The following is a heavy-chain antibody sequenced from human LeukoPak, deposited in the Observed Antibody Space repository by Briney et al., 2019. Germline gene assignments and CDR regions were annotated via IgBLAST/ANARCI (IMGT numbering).Heavy chain of an antibody. V-gene: IGHV4-34*01. D-gene: IGHD1-7*01. CDR2: IDHRGDT. Sequence: SETLSLTCAVYGESFNRYYWSWLRQSPGKGLEWIAEIDHRGDTNYNPSVKGRVIISIDTSKNQFSLTVKSVTATDTAVYYCARGPTISGTGYFDYWGQGTLVTVSS. CDR1: GESFNRYY. J-gene: IGHJ4*03. CDR3: ARGPTISGTGYFDY.